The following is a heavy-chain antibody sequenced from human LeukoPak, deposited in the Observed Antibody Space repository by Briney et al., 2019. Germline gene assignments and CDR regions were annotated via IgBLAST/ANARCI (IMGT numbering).Heavy chain of an antibody. Sequence: SETLSLTCAVYGGSFSGYYWSWIRHPPGQGLEWIWEINHSGRIQYNPSLKSRVTISVDTSKNQFSLNLSSVTAADTAVYYCARVPGIVITHYAFDIWGQGTMVTVSS. J-gene: IGHJ3*02. CDR3: ARVPGIVITHYAFDI. V-gene: IGHV4-34*01. CDR2: INHSGRI. D-gene: IGHD3-16*01. CDR1: GGSFSGYY.